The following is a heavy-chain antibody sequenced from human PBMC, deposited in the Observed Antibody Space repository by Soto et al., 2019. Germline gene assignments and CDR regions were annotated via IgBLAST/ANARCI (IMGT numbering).Heavy chain of an antibody. CDR2: INPSGGST. CDR3: ARDNGEIFGVVTPYYYYGMDV. Sequence: ASVKVSCKASGYTFTSYYMHWVRQAPGQGLEWMGIINPSGGSTSYAQKFQGRVTMTRDTSTSTVYMELSSLRSEDTAVYYCARDNGEIFGVVTPYYYYGMDVWGQGTTVTVSS. J-gene: IGHJ6*02. V-gene: IGHV1-46*01. D-gene: IGHD3-3*01. CDR1: GYTFTSYY.